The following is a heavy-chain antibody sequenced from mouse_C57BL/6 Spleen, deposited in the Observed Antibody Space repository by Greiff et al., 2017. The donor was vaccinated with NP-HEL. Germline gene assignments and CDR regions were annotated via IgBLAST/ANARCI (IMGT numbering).Heavy chain of an antibody. CDR3: SRHAYYGSSYWFAY. J-gene: IGHJ3*01. CDR2: FYPGRGSI. D-gene: IGHD1-1*01. CDR1: GYTFTEYT. V-gene: IGHV1-62-2*01. Sequence: QVQLKESGAELVKPGASVKLSCKASGYTFTEYTIHWVKQRSGQGLEWIGWFYPGRGSIKYNEKFKDKATLTADKSSSTVYMELSLLTSEDSAVYFCSRHAYYGSSYWFAYWGQGTLVTVSA.